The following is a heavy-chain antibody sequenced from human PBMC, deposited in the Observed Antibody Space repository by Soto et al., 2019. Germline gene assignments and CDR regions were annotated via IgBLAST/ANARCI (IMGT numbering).Heavy chain of an antibody. CDR1: GFTVSTKY. J-gene: IGHJ6*01. D-gene: IGHD2-2*01. CDR2: IYSGGST. CDR3: AREDIVVVPAAVGYYYGKDV. Sequence: PGGSLRLSCAASGFTVSTKYMSWVRQAPGKGLEWVSVIYSGGSTFYADSVRGRFTISRDNSKNTVNLQMNSLRAEDTAVYYCAREDIVVVPAAVGYYYGKDVWGRGTTVTVSS. V-gene: IGHV3-66*01.